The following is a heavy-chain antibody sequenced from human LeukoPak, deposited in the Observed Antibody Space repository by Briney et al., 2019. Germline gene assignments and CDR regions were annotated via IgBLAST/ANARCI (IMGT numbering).Heavy chain of an antibody. D-gene: IGHD4-11*01. CDR2: INPNSGGT. CDR1: GYTFTGYY. J-gene: IGHJ4*02. V-gene: IGHV1-2*02. CDR3: ARLRRETTEHPFDY. Sequence: EASVKVSCKASGYTFTGYYMHWVRQAPGQGLEWMGWINPNSGGTNYAQKFQGRVTMTRDTSISTAYMELSRLRSDDTAVYYCARLRRETTEHPFDYWGQGTLVTVSS.